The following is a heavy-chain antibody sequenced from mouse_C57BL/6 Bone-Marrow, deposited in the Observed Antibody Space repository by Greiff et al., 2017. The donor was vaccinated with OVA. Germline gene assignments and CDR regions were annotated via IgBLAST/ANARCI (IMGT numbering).Heavy chain of an antibody. CDR3: ARDSLYYYGSLFDY. D-gene: IGHD1-1*01. J-gene: IGHJ2*01. CDR2: ISDGGSYT. CDR1: GFTFSSYA. Sequence: VQLKESGGGLVKPGGSLKLSCAASGFTFSSYAMSWVRQTPEKRLEWVATISDGGSYTYYPDNVKGRFTISRDNAKNNLYLQMSHLKSEDTAMYYCARDSLYYYGSLFDYWGQGTTLTVSS. V-gene: IGHV5-4*01.